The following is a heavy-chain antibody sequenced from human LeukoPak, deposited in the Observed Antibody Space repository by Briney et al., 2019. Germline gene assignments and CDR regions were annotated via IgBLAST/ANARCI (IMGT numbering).Heavy chain of an antibody. V-gene: IGHV1-18*01. CDR3: ARDPPYYDFWSLYYGMDV. D-gene: IGHD3-3*01. CDR1: GYTFTSYG. CDR2: ISAYNGNT. Sequence: ASVKVFCKASGYTFTSYGISWVRQAPGQGLEWMGWISAYNGNTNYAQKLQGRVTMTTDTSTSTAYMELRSLRSDDTAVYYCARDPPYYDFWSLYYGMDVWGQGTTVTVSS. J-gene: IGHJ6*02.